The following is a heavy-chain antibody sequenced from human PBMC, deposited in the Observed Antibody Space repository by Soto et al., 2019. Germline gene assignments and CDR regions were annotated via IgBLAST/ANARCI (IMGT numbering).Heavy chain of an antibody. Sequence: PSETLSLTCAVYGGSFSGYYWSWIRQPPGKGLEWIGEINHSGSTNYNPSLKSRVTISVDTSKNQFSLKLSSVTAADTAVYYYARGHKEGYSSSWYGSLTAGWSSTYYYYYGMDVWGQGTTVTVSS. CDR1: GGSFSGYY. D-gene: IGHD6-13*01. CDR2: INHSGST. J-gene: IGHJ6*02. CDR3: ARGHKEGYSSSWYGSLTAGWSSTYYYYYGMDV. V-gene: IGHV4-34*01.